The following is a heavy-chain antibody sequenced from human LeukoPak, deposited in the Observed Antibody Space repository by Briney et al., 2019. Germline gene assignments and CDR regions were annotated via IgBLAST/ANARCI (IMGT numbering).Heavy chain of an antibody. V-gene: IGHV1-8*02. J-gene: IGHJ4*02. Sequence: ASVKVSCKASGYTFTSYGISWVRQAPGQGLEWMGWMNPNSGNTGYAQKFQGRVTMTRNTSISTAYMELSSLRSEDTAVYYCARAYLIYSSGPELGYWGQGTLVTVSS. CDR3: ARAYLIYSSGPELGY. D-gene: IGHD6-19*01. CDR1: GYTFTSYG. CDR2: MNPNSGNT.